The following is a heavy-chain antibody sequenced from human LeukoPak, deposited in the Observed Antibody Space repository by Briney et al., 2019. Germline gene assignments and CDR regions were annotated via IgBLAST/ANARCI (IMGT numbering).Heavy chain of an antibody. Sequence: PGGSLRLSCAASGFTFSDYYMSWIRQAPGKGLEWVSYISSSGSTIYYADSVKGRFTISRDNAKNSLYLQMNSLRAEDTAVYYCARAPPNCYYYYGMDVWGQGTTVTVSS. CDR2: ISSSGSTI. CDR1: GFTFSDYY. CDR3: ARAPPNCYYYYGMDV. J-gene: IGHJ6*02. V-gene: IGHV3-11*01.